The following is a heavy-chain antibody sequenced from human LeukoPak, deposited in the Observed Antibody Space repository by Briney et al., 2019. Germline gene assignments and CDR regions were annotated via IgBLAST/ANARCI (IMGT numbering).Heavy chain of an antibody. CDR1: GDTLTELS. CDR2: FVPEDGET. D-gene: IGHD3-10*01. J-gene: IGHJ4*02. CDR3: ATLPRGHLFDS. Sequence: ASVKVSCKLSGDTLTELSMHWVRQSPGKGLEWMGGFVPEDGETIYAQKFQGRVTMTEDTSTDTAYMELSSLRPDDTAVYFCATLPRGHLFDSWGQGTLVTVSS. V-gene: IGHV1-24*01.